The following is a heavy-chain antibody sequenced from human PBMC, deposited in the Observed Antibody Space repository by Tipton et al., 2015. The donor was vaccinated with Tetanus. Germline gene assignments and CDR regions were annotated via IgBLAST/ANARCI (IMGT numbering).Heavy chain of an antibody. CDR3: ARNYDNYQSPDC. V-gene: IGHV4-59*01. Sequence: LRLSCTVSGGSIGNYYWSWLRQPPGKGLEWIGYIYYSGSTNYNPSLKSRVVISIDTPKNQFSLKLSSVTAADTAVYYCARNYDNYQSPDCWGQGTLVTVSS. CDR1: GGSIGNYY. J-gene: IGHJ4*02. CDR2: IYYSGST. D-gene: IGHD3-22*01.